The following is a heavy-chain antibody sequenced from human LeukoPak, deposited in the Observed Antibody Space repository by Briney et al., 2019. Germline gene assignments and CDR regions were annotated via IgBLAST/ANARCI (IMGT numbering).Heavy chain of an antibody. D-gene: IGHD4-17*01. V-gene: IGHV3-30*02. CDR1: GFTISSYG. J-gene: IGHJ4*02. Sequence: PGGSLRLSCAASGFTISSYGMHWVRQAPGKGLEWVAFIRYDGSNKYYADSVKGRFTISRDNSKNTLYLQMNSLRAEDTAVYYCAKDLPPYGDNEDYWGQGTLVTVSS. CDR2: IRYDGSNK. CDR3: AKDLPPYGDNEDY.